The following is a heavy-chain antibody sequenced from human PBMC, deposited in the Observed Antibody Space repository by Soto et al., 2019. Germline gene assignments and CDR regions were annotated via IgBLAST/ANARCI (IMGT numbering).Heavy chain of an antibody. Sequence: PGGSLRLSCAASGFTFSSYAMHWVRQAPGKGLEWVAVISYDGSNKYYADSVKGRFTISRDNSKNTLYLQMNSLRAEDTAAYYCARDRDGYNYYYYGMDVWGQGTTVTVSS. J-gene: IGHJ6*02. CDR3: ARDRDGYNYYYYGMDV. CDR2: ISYDGSNK. D-gene: IGHD5-12*01. V-gene: IGHV3-30-3*01. CDR1: GFTFSSYA.